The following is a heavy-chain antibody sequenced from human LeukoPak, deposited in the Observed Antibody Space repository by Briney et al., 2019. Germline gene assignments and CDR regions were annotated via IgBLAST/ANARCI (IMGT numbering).Heavy chain of an antibody. V-gene: IGHV3-30*18. D-gene: IGHD4-11*01. CDR2: ISYEGNNE. CDR3: AKDQGFASNYGSFIFDY. CDR1: GFTFRSYG. Sequence: QTGGSLRLSCAASGFTFRSYGMHWVRQASGKGLEWVAFISYEGNNEYYADSVKGRFTISRDNSENTLYLQMNSLRVEDTAVYYCAKDQGFASNYGSFIFDYWGQGTLVTVSS. J-gene: IGHJ4*02.